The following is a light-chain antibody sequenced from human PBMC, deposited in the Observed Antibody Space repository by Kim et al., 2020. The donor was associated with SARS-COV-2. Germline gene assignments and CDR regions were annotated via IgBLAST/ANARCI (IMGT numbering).Light chain of an antibody. Sequence: GQSITISCAGTSNDVGGFDYVSWYQHHPGKAPKLMIYDVFNRPSGVPNRFSASKSGNTASLTISGLHAEDEANYYCSSYSSSTAVLFGGGTQLTVL. CDR3: SSYSSSTAVL. CDR1: SNDVGGFDY. V-gene: IGLV2-14*03. J-gene: IGLJ2*01. CDR2: DVF.